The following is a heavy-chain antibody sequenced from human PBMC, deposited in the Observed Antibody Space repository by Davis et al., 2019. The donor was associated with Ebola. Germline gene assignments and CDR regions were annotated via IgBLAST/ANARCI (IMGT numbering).Heavy chain of an antibody. J-gene: IGHJ5*02. D-gene: IGHD4-11*01. CDR1: GGSISSHY. V-gene: IGHV4-59*11. Sequence: SETLSLTCTVSGGSISSHYWSWIRQSPGKGLEWIGYIYYSGSTNSNPSLKSRVTMSVDTSKNQFSLKLSSVTAADTAGYYCATQYSNGWFDPWGQGTLVTVSS. CDR2: IYYSGST. CDR3: ATQYSNGWFDP.